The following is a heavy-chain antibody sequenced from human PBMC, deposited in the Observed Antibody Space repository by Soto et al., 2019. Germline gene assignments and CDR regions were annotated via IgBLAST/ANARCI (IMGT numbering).Heavy chain of an antibody. CDR3: ARSLNYYDSSGYFDS. CDR1: GFTFSSYG. D-gene: IGHD3-22*01. V-gene: IGHV3-33*01. J-gene: IGHJ4*02. Sequence: PGGSLRLSCAASGFTFSSYGMHWVRQAPGKGLEWVAVIWYDGSYKYYADSVKGRFTISRDNSKNTLYLQMSSLRAEDTAVYYCARSLNYYDSSGYFDSWGQGTLVTVSS. CDR2: IWYDGSYK.